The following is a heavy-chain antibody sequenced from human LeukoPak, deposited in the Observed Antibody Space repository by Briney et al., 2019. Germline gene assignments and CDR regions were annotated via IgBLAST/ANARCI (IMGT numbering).Heavy chain of an antibody. CDR3: ALRGSLRYYFDY. D-gene: IGHD2-21*02. J-gene: IGHJ4*02. V-gene: IGHV4-4*02. CDR1: GGSISSSNW. CDR2: IYHSGST. Sequence: PSETLSLTCAVSGGSISSSNWWSWVRQPPGKGLEWIGEIYHSGSTNYNPSLKSRVTISVDKSKNQFSLKLSSVTAADTAVYYCALRGSLRYYFDYWGQGTLVTVSS.